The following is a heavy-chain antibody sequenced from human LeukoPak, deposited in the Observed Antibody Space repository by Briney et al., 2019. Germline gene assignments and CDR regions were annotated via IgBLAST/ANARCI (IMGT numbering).Heavy chain of an antibody. V-gene: IGHV4-61*02. CDR2: ISTSGRT. CDR1: GGSISSGRYY. Sequence: SQTLSLTCTVSGGSISSGRYYWSWIRQPAGKGLEWIGRISTSGRTDYNPSLKSRVTISIDTSRNQFSMNLNSVTAADTAVYYCAKGAGPPWFDPWGQGTLVTVSS. J-gene: IGHJ5*02. D-gene: IGHD6-19*01. CDR3: AKGAGPPWFDP.